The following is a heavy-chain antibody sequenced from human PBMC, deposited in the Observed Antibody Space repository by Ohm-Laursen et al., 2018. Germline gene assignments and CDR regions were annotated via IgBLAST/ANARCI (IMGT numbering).Heavy chain of an antibody. CDR1: GFTFSSYA. Sequence: SLRLSCAASGFTFSSYAMSWVRQAPGKGLEWVSSISGSGGSTYHADSVKGRFTISRDNSKNTLYLQMNSLRAEDTAVYYCARGQAVTMFYFDFWGQGTLVTVSS. V-gene: IGHV3-23*01. J-gene: IGHJ4*02. CDR3: ARGQAVTMFYFDF. D-gene: IGHD4-17*01. CDR2: ISGSGGST.